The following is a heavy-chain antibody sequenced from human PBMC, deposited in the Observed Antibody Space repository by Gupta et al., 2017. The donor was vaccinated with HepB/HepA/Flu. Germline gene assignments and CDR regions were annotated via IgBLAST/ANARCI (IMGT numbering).Heavy chain of an antibody. D-gene: IGHD2-2*01. J-gene: IGHJ6*03. V-gene: IGHV3-33*01. CDR3: ARVGYCSSTSCYSYMDV. Sequence: QVQLVESGGGVVQPGRSLSLSCAASGFTFSSYGMHWVRQAPGKGLEWVAVIWYDGSNKYYADSVKGRFTISRDNSKNTLYLQMNSLRAEDTAVYYCARVGYCSSTSCYSYMDVWGKGTTVTVSS. CDR1: GFTFSSYG. CDR2: IWYDGSNK.